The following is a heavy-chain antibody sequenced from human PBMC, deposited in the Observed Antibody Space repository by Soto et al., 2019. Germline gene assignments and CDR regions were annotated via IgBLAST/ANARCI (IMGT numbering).Heavy chain of an antibody. CDR2: IDPSDSYT. CDR1: GYSLTSYW. J-gene: IGHJ6*02. Sequence: GESLKISCKGSGYSLTSYWISWVRQMPGKGLEWMGRIDPSDSYTNYSPSFQGHVTISADKSISTAYLQWSSLKASDTAMYYCARLKYDILTGYSKPHYGMDVWGQGTTVTVSS. V-gene: IGHV5-10-1*01. D-gene: IGHD3-9*01. CDR3: ARLKYDILTGYSKPHYGMDV.